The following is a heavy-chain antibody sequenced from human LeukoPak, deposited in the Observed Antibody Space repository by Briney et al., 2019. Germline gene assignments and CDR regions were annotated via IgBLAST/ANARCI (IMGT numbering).Heavy chain of an antibody. CDR2: IHYSGGT. J-gene: IGHJ4*02. V-gene: IGHV4-59*12. Sequence: PSETLSLTCTVSGGSLISDYWGWIRQPPGKGLEWIGYIHYSGGTNYNPSLKSRVTVSMDRSKNQVSLKLTSVTAADTAVFFCARAGSSAYFDYWGRGLLVSVSS. CDR1: GGSLISDY. CDR3: ARAGSSAYFDY. D-gene: IGHD3-10*01.